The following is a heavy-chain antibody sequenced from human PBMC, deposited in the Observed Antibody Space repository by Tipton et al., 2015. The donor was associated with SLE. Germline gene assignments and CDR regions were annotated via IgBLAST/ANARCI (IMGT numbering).Heavy chain of an antibody. V-gene: IGHV3-30-3*01. CDR3: ARSDSSSWYYYAMDV. D-gene: IGHD6-13*01. CDR2: ISYDGSNT. J-gene: IGHJ6*02. Sequence: RSLRLSCAASGFTFSGYAMHWVRQAPGKGLEWAAVISYDGSNTYYADSVKGRFTISRDNSKNTLYLQMNSLRAEDTAVYYCARSDSSSWYYYAMDVWRQGTTVTVSS. CDR1: GFTFSGYA.